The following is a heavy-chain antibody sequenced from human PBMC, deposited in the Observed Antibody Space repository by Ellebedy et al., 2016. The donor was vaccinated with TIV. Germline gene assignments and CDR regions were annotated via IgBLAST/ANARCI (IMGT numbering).Heavy chain of an antibody. V-gene: IGHV1-8*01. CDR1: GYTFTTYD. J-gene: IGHJ4*02. CDR3: AREMEIVATVRHRVFGN. CDR2: MNPNSGNT. Sequence: AASVKVSCKASGYTFTTYDINWVRQATGQGLEWMRWMNPNSGNTGYAQKFQGRVTMTRNTSISTAYMELSSLRSEDTAVYYCAREMEIVATVRHRVFGNWGQGTLVTVSS. D-gene: IGHD5-12*01.